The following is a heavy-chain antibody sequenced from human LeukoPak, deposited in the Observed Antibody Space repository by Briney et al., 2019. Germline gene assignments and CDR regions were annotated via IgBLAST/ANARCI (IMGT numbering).Heavy chain of an antibody. Sequence: GGFLRLSCAASGFTVSSNYMSWVRQAPGKGLEWVSVIYSGGSTYYADSVKGRFTISRDNSKNTLYLQMNSLRAEDTAVYYCARDIPWDIVVVVAGPETYYYYMDVWGKGTTVTVSS. V-gene: IGHV3-53*01. J-gene: IGHJ6*03. CDR2: IYSGGST. CDR1: GFTVSSNY. CDR3: ARDIPWDIVVVVAGPETYYYYMDV. D-gene: IGHD2-15*01.